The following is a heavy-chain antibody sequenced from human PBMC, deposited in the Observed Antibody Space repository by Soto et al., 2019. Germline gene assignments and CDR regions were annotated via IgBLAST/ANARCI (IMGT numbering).Heavy chain of an antibody. CDR2: IREDGREK. V-gene: IGHV3-7*01. Sequence: EVQLVDSGGGLVQPGGSLRLSCAASGFTFSSHWMNWVRQAPGKGLEWVANIREDGREKHYVDSVKGRFTISRDNAKNSLYLQMSSLRAEDTALYYCVGNGGWGQGTLVTVSS. D-gene: IGHD2-8*01. J-gene: IGHJ1*01. CDR3: VGNGG. CDR1: GFTFSSHW.